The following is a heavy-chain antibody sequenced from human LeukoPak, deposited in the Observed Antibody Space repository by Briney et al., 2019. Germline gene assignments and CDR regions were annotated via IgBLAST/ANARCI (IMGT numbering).Heavy chain of an antibody. CDR3: ARGDSYGSHNWFDP. D-gene: IGHD5-18*01. CDR1: GYTFTSYE. CDR2: MNPNSGNT. V-gene: IGHV1-8*01. Sequence: ASVKVSCKASGYTFTSYEINWVRQATGQGLEWMGWMNPNSGNTGYAQKFQGRVTMTRNTSISTAYMELSSLRSEDTAVYYCARGDSYGSHNWFDPWGQGTLVTVSS. J-gene: IGHJ5*02.